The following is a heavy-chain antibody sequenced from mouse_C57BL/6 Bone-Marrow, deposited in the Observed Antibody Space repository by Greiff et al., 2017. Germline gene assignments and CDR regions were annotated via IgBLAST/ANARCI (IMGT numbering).Heavy chain of an antibody. D-gene: IGHD1-1*01. V-gene: IGHV1-81*01. CDR3: ARNYCSSYWYFDV. J-gene: IGHJ1*03. CDR2: IYPRSGNT. Sequence: QVQLQQSGAELARPGASVKLSCKASGYTFTSYGISWVKQRPGQGLEWIGEIYPRSGNTYYNEKFKGKATLTADKSSSTAYMELRSLTSEDSAVYFCARNYCSSYWYFDVWGTGTTVTVSS. CDR1: GYTFTSYG.